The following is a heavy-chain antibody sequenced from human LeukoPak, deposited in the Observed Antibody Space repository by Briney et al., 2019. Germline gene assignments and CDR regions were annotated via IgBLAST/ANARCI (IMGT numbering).Heavy chain of an antibody. V-gene: IGHV1-46*01. CDR2: INPSGGST. CDR1: GYTFTDYY. CDR3: ARLGYYDSSGGYYYGMDV. J-gene: IGHJ6*02. Sequence: GASVKVSCKASGYTFTDYYIHWVRQAPGQGLEWMGIINPSGGSTSYAQKFQGRVTMTRDTSTSTVYMELSSLRSEDTAVYYCARLGYYDSSGGYYYGMDVWGQGTTVTVSS. D-gene: IGHD3-22*01.